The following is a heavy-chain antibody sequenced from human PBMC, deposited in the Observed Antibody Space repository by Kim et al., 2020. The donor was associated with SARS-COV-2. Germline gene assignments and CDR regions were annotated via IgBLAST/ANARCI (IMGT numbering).Heavy chain of an antibody. V-gene: IGHV3-23*01. J-gene: IGHJ4*02. CDR3: ALRTVVAGTIDY. CDR1: GITFSSYA. Sequence: GGSLRLSCAASGITFSSYAMSWVRQVPGKRLEWVSATSESGGSTYYADSVKGRFTISTDKSKYTVSLQMNGLRVEDTAIYYCALRTVVAGTIDYWGQGTLVTVSS. D-gene: IGHD1-1*01. CDR2: TSESGGST.